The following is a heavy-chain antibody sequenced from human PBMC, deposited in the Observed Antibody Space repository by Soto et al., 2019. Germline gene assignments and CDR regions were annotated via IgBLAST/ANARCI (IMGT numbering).Heavy chain of an antibody. Sequence: EVQLVESGGGLVQPGGSLRLSCAASGFTFSSYSMNWVRQAPGKGLEWVSYISSSSSTIYYADSVKGRFTISRDNAKNSLYLQMNSLRDEDTAVYYCARGDLQWELTDAFDIWGQGTMVTVSS. D-gene: IGHD1-26*01. V-gene: IGHV3-48*02. CDR3: ARGDLQWELTDAFDI. J-gene: IGHJ3*02. CDR1: GFTFSSYS. CDR2: ISSSSSTI.